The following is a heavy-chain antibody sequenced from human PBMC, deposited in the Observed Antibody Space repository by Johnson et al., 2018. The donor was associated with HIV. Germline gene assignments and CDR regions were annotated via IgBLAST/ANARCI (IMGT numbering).Heavy chain of an antibody. Sequence: VQLVESGGGLVQPGRSLRLSCTASGFTFDDYAMHWVRLAPGKGLEWVSGISWNSGSIAYADSVKGRFTTSSDNAKNSLYLQVKSLRAEDTALYLCAKDNGIAGTSGDAFDIWGQGTMVTVSS. CDR3: AKDNGIAGTSGDAFDI. CDR2: ISWNSGSI. CDR1: GFTFDDYA. D-gene: IGHD6-13*01. J-gene: IGHJ3*02. V-gene: IGHV3-9*01.